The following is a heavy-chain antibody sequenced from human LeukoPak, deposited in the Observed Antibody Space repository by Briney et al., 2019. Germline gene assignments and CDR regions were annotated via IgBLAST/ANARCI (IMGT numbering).Heavy chain of an antibody. CDR2: ISGSGGST. V-gene: IGHV3-23*01. J-gene: IGHJ6*03. CDR1: GFTFSSYG. Sequence: GGSLRLSCAASGFTFSSYGMSWVRQAPGKGLEWVSAISGSGGSTYYADSVKGRFTISRDNSKNTLYLQMNSLRAEDTAVYYCAKEGRVSHYYYYYMDVWGKGTTVTISS. D-gene: IGHD2-15*01. CDR3: AKEGRVSHYYYYYMDV.